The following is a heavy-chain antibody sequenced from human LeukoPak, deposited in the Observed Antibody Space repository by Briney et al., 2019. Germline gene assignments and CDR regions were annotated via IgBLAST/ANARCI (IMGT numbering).Heavy chain of an antibody. CDR1: GGSISSSSYY. CDR2: IYYSGST. CDR3: AGIYCSGGSCYLRY. Sequence: SETLSLTCTVSGGSISSSSYYWGWIRQPPGKGLEWIGSIYYSGSTYYNPSLKSRVTISVDTSKNQFSLKLSSVTAADTAVYYCAGIYCSGGSCYLRYWGQGTLVTVSS. V-gene: IGHV4-39*01. D-gene: IGHD2-15*01. J-gene: IGHJ4*02.